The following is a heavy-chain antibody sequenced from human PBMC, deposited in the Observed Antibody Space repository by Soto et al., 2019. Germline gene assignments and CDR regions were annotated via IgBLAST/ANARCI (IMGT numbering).Heavy chain of an antibody. CDR2: INHSGST. D-gene: IGHD6-13*01. Sequence: PSETLSLTCAVYGGSFSGYYWSWIRPPPGKGLEWIGEINHSGSTNYNPSLKSRVTISVDTSKNQFSLKLSSVTAADTAVDYCSRDIAAAGTDPDYWGQGTLVTVSS. CDR3: SRDIAAAGTDPDY. CDR1: GGSFSGYY. V-gene: IGHV4-34*01. J-gene: IGHJ4*02.